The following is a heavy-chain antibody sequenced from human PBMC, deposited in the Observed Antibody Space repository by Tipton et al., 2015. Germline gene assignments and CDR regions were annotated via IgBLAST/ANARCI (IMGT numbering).Heavy chain of an antibody. J-gene: IGHJ4*02. CDR2: ISHSGNT. CDR3: ACQDYDSLTRDYQTVDY. Sequence: PGLVKPSETLSLTCAVSAYSISSDYYWGWIRQPPGKGLEWIGSISHSGNTYYNPSLKSRVTMSRDTSKNQFPLKLTSVTAADTAVYYCACQDYDSLTRDYQTVDYWGQGTLVTVSS. V-gene: IGHV4-38-2*01. CDR1: AYSISSDYY. D-gene: IGHD3-9*01.